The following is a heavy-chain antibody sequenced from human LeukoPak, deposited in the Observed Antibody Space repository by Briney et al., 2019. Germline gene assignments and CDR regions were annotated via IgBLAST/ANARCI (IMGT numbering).Heavy chain of an antibody. Sequence: ASVKVSCKASGYTFTSYGISWVRQAPGQELEWMGWISAYNGNTNYAQKLQGRVTMTTDTSTSTAYMELRSLRSDDTAVYYCARDLRVGVYCSSTSCYGEGDYWGQGALVTVSS. CDR1: GYTFTSYG. CDR3: ARDLRVGVYCSSTSCYGEGDY. D-gene: IGHD2-2*01. CDR2: ISAYNGNT. J-gene: IGHJ4*02. V-gene: IGHV1-18*01.